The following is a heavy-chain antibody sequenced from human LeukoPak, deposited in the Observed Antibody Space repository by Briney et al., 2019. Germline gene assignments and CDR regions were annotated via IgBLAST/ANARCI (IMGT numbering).Heavy chain of an antibody. CDR2: IFGSGGST. CDR3: AKTTTGYSSGRFPGWPVDY. CDR1: GFTFSSYA. D-gene: IGHD6-19*01. J-gene: IGHJ4*02. Sequence: GGSLRLSCAASGFTFSSYAMYWVRHAPGKGLEWGSGIFGSGGSTHYADSVKGRFTISRDNSKNTVYLQMNSLRAEDTAVYYCAKTTTGYSSGRFPGWPVDYWGQGPLVTVSS. V-gene: IGHV3-23*01.